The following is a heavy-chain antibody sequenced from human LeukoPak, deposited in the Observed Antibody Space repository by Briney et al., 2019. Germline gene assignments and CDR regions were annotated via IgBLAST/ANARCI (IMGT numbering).Heavy chain of an antibody. D-gene: IGHD1-26*01. CDR3: ARLASGSYGPLTPFDY. Sequence: PSETLSLTCTVSGGSISSYYWSWIRQPPGKGLEWIGDIYYSGSTNYNPSLKSRVTISVDTSKNQFSLRMSSVTAADTAVYYSARLASGSYGPLTPFDYWGQGTLVTVSS. CDR1: GGSISSYY. V-gene: IGHV4-59*08. J-gene: IGHJ4*02. CDR2: IYYSGST.